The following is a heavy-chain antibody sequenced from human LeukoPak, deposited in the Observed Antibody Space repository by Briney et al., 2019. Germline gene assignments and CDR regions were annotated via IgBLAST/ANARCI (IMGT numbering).Heavy chain of an antibody. V-gene: IGHV1-2*02. J-gene: IGHJ3*02. CDR2: INPNSGGT. CDR1: GYAFTGYY. Sequence: SVKVPCKASGYAFTGYYMDWVRQAPGQGLEWMGWINPNSGGTNYAEKFQGRLTMTRDPSISTGCMELSRMRSADRAVYYCARVAGYCSGGSCYRDAFAIWGQGTMVTVYS. CDR3: ARVAGYCSGGSCYRDAFAI. D-gene: IGHD2-15*01.